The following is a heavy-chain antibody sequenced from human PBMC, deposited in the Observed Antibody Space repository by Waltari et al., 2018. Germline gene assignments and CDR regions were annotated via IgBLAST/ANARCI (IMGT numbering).Heavy chain of an antibody. J-gene: IGHJ4*02. CDR1: GFTFSSYS. Sequence: EVQLVESGGGLVKPGGSLRLSCAASGFTFSSYSMHWVRQAPGKGLAWVSSISSSSSYIYYADSVKGRFTISRDNAKNSLYLQMNSLRAEDTAVYYCARDVTHYDSSGYYTIGYYFDYWGQGTLVTVSS. CDR2: ISSSSSYI. CDR3: ARDVTHYDSSGYYTIGYYFDY. D-gene: IGHD3-22*01. V-gene: IGHV3-21*01.